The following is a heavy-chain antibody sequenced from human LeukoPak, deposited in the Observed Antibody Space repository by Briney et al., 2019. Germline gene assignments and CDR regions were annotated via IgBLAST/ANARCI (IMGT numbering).Heavy chain of an antibody. CDR3: AKDQWEDTAMVTSDY. Sequence: PGGSLRLSCVASGFTVSSNQITWVRQAPGKGLEWVSVIYSGGNTYAADSVKGRFTISRDNSKNTLYLQMNSLRAEDTAVYYCAKDQWEDTAMVTSDYWGQGTLVTVSS. D-gene: IGHD5-18*01. CDR2: IYSGGNT. V-gene: IGHV3-53*01. CDR1: GFTVSSNQ. J-gene: IGHJ4*02.